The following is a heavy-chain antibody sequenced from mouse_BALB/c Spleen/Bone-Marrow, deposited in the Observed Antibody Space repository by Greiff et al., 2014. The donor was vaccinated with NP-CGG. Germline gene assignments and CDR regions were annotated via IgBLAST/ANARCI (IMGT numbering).Heavy chain of an antibody. CDR2: MNPESSTI. J-gene: IGHJ3*01. CDR3: ERLHYCGHFAY. D-gene: IGHD1-2*01. CDR1: GFDFSRFW. Sequence: EVKLMESGGGLVQPGGSLKLSCAASGFDFSRFWMSWVRQAPGKGLEWIGEMNPESSTINYTPSLKDKFIISRDNAKNTLYLQMSKVRSEDTALYYCERLHYCGHFAYWGQGTLVTVSA. V-gene: IGHV4-1*02.